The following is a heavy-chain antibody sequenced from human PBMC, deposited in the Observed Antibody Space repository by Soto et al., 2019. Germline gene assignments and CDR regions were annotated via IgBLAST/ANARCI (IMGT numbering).Heavy chain of an antibody. J-gene: IGHJ3*02. D-gene: IGHD5-18*01. CDR3: ARDRGTLWGFDI. CDR1: GFNIGSYG. Sequence: GGSLRLSCAASGFNIGSYGMTWVRQAPGKGLEWVSTIRGSDGSTYHADSVKGRFTISRDNSKNTLYLQMNSLRAEDTAVYYRARDRGTLWGFDIWGQGTMVTVSS. CDR2: IRGSDGST. V-gene: IGHV3-23*01.